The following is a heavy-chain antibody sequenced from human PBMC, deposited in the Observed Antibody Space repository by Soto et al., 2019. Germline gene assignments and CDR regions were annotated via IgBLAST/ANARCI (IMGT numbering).Heavy chain of an antibody. V-gene: IGHV3-48*03. D-gene: IGHD2-2*01. Sequence: GESLRLSCAASGFTFSDYAMNWVRQAPGKWLEWVSYISSSGSTIYYADSLKGRFTISRDNAKNSLYLQMNSLRAEDTAVYYCARILRYHLLYFHYWGQGTLVTGSS. CDR2: ISSSGSTI. CDR1: GFTFSDYA. J-gene: IGHJ4*02. CDR3: ARILRYHLLYFHY.